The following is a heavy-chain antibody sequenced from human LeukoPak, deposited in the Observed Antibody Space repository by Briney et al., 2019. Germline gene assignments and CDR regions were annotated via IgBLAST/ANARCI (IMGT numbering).Heavy chain of an antibody. J-gene: IGHJ6*03. D-gene: IGHD3-3*01. Sequence: SVKVSCKASGGTFSSYAISWVRQAPGQGLEWMGGIIPIFGTANYAQKFQGRVTITADESTSIAYMELSSLRSEDTAVYYCARAGYDFWSGTYYYYMDVWGKGTTVTVSS. CDR2: IIPIFGTA. CDR3: ARAGYDFWSGTYYYYMDV. V-gene: IGHV1-69*01. CDR1: GGTFSSYA.